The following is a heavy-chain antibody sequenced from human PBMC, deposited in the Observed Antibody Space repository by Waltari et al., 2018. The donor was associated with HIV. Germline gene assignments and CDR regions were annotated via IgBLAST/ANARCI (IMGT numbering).Heavy chain of an antibody. V-gene: IGHV3-53*01. J-gene: IGHJ5*02. CDR3: ATGVRYYGP. D-gene: IGHD3-22*01. Sequence: EVLLAESGGGLIQPGGSLGLSCTASNSSISAKHVTWNRQAPGGSLEWVAVIYPDDTTHYADSVSGRFTISRAKSRTKVFLLMNSLFVDDTATYFCATGVRYYGPWGQGTRVTVSS. CDR2: IYPDDTT. CDR1: NSSISAKH.